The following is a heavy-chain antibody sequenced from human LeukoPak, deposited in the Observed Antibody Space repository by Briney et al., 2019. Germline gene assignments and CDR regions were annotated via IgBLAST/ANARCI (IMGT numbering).Heavy chain of an antibody. CDR2: INPNSGGT. CDR3: ARVVRDYYDSSGYFDI. Sequence: ASVKVSCKASGYTFTGYYMHWVRQAPGQGLEWMGWINPNSGGTNYAQKLQGRVTMTTDTSTSTAYMELRSLRSDDTAVYYCARVVRDYYDSSGYFDIWGQGTMVTVSS. CDR1: GYTFTGYY. D-gene: IGHD3-22*01. V-gene: IGHV1-2*02. J-gene: IGHJ3*02.